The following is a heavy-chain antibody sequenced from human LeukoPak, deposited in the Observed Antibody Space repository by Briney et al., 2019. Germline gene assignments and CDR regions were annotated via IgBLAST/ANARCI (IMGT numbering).Heavy chain of an antibody. J-gene: IGHJ4*02. CDR2: TNTGNP. CDR3: ARDPLLRYFDWLPLFDY. Sequence: TNTGNPTYAQGFTGRFVFSLDTSVSTAYLQISSLKAEDTAVYYCARDPLLRYFDWLPLFDYWGQGTLVTVSS. V-gene: IGHV7-4-1*02. D-gene: IGHD3-9*01.